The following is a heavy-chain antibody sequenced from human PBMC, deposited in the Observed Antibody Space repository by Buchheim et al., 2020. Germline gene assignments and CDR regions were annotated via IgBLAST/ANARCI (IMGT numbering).Heavy chain of an antibody. CDR3: IRDLRLNYYDSTGLR. CDR2: IKSNADGGTI. V-gene: IGHV3-15*01. CDR1: GFTFDSAW. J-gene: IGHJ4*02. D-gene: IGHD3-22*01. Sequence: EVQLVESGGGLVQPGGSLRVSCAVSGFTFDSAWMSWVCQPPGKGLEWVGRIKSNADGGTIDYAAPVKGRFTISRDDSKDMLCLQMNSLKPEDTAVYYCIRDLRLNYYDSTGLRWGQG.